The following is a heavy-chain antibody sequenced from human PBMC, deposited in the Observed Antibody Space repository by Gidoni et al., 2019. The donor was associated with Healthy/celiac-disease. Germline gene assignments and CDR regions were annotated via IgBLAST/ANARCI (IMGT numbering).Heavy chain of an antibody. CDR1: GYSFTSYW. Sequence: EVQLVQSGAEVKKPGESLKISCKGSGYSFTSYWIGRVRQMPGKGLEWMGIIYPGDSDTRYSPYVQGQVNISADKSISTAYLQWSSLKASDTAMYYCARQGFELSRAFDIWGQGTMVTVSS. V-gene: IGHV5-51*01. D-gene: IGHD3-3*01. CDR2: IYPGDSDT. J-gene: IGHJ3*02. CDR3: ARQGFELSRAFDI.